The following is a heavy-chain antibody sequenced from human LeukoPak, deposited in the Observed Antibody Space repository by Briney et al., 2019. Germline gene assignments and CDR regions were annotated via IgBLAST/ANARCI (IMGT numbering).Heavy chain of an antibody. D-gene: IGHD3-3*01. CDR2: MSGSGGNT. CDR1: GFTFSRYW. CDR3: AKITGSNYDFWSGYHSGGAFDI. V-gene: IGHV3-23*01. Sequence: GGSLRLSCVASGFTFSRYWMTWVRQAPGRGLEWVSGMSGSGGNTYYADSVKGRFTISRDNSRNTLYLQMNSLRAEDTAVYYCAKITGSNYDFWSGYHSGGAFDIWGQGTVVTVSS. J-gene: IGHJ3*02.